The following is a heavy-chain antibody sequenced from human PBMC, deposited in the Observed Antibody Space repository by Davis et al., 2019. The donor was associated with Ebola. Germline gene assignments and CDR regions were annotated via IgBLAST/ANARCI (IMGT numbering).Heavy chain of an antibody. CDR3: ARAGSFRFDY. V-gene: IGHV3-74*01. CDR1: GFTFSSYW. Sequence: GESLKISCAASGFTFSSYWVHWVRQAPGKGLVWLSRINTDGSSTSYADSVKGRFTISRDNAKNTLYLQMNSLGAEDTAVYYCARAGSFRFDYWGQGTLVTVSS. D-gene: IGHD6-6*01. J-gene: IGHJ4*02. CDR2: INTDGSST.